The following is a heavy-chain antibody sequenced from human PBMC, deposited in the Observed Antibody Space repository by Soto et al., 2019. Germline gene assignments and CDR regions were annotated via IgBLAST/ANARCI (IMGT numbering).Heavy chain of an antibody. CDR2: IYYSGST. CDR3: ARTNVDTAMALDY. D-gene: IGHD5-18*01. V-gene: IGHV4-59*01. CDR1: GGSISSYY. Sequence: QVQLQESGPGLVKPSETLSLTCTVSGGSISSYYWSWIRQPPGKGLEWIGYIYYSGSTNYNPSLKSRVTIPVDTSKNQFSLKLSSVTAADTAVYYCARTNVDTAMALDYWGQGTLVTVSS. J-gene: IGHJ4*02.